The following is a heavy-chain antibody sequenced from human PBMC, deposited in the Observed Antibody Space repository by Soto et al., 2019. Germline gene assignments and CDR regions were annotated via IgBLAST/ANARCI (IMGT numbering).Heavy chain of an antibody. Sequence: QVQLEESGGGVVQPERSLRLSCTTSTFVFSVYSLHWVRQAPGKGLEWVALISHDGTNKYYADSVKGRFTISRDNSKDTLYLQMSSLRPEDTAVYFWAREKDQHEFWGGTRDSWGQGTRVTVSA. D-gene: IGHD3-3*01. J-gene: IGHJ4*02. V-gene: IGHV3-30-3*01. CDR2: ISHDGTNK. CDR1: TFVFSVYS. CDR3: AREKDQHEFWGGTRDS.